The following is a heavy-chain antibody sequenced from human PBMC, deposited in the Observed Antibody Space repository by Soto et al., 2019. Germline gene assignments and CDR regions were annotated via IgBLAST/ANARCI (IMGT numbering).Heavy chain of an antibody. J-gene: IGHJ1*01. Sequence: GGSLRLSCAASGFTFKNFAVSWVRQAPGKGMEWVSAIGGSGSSANYADSVKGRFTVSRDNSKSTLYFQMSGLRADDTAVYYCTKAPPDIGAAGLYWAQGTLVTVSS. CDR2: IGGSGSSA. CDR3: TKAPPDIGAAGLY. V-gene: IGHV3-23*01. D-gene: IGHD6-13*01. CDR1: GFTFKNFA.